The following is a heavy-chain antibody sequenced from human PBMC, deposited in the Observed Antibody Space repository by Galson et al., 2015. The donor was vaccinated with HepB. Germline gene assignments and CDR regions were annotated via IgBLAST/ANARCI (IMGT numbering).Heavy chain of an antibody. CDR1: GFTFTNSA. D-gene: IGHD2-21*02. V-gene: IGHV3-23*01. CDR2: VSANGGRT. CDR3: AKVVTASNPIDF. J-gene: IGHJ4*02. Sequence: SLRLSCAASGFTFTNSAMSWVRQAPGKGLEWVSTVSANGGRTYYADSAKGRFTISRNNSRNTLYLQMNSLRAEDTALYYCAKVVTASNPIDFWGQGTLVTVSS.